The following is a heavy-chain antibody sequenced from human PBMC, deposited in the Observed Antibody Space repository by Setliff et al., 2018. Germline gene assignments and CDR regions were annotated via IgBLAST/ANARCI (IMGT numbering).Heavy chain of an antibody. CDR2: IKQDGSEK. CDR1: GFSLSSYW. D-gene: IGHD3-3*01. Sequence: GGSLRLSCAASGFSLSSYWMSWVRQAPGKGLEWVANIKQDGSEKYYVDSVKGRFTISRDNAKNSLYLQMNSLRAEDTAVYYCASSVLQFLEWFKVPGWDYYYGMDVWGQGTTVTVSS. V-gene: IGHV3-7*01. J-gene: IGHJ6*02. CDR3: ASSVLQFLEWFKVPGWDYYYGMDV.